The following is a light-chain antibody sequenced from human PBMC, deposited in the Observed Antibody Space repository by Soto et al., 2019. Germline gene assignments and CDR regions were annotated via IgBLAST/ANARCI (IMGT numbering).Light chain of an antibody. CDR3: SSFTGTTTLDV. V-gene: IGLV2-14*03. Sequence: QSALTQPASVSGSPGQSITISCTGTSSDVGAYKYVSWYQQHPGKVPKLSIYGVSNRPSGVSNRFSGSKSGNTAFLTISGLQPEDEADYYCSSFTGTTTLDVFGTGTKVTVL. CDR1: SSDVGAYKY. J-gene: IGLJ1*01. CDR2: GVS.